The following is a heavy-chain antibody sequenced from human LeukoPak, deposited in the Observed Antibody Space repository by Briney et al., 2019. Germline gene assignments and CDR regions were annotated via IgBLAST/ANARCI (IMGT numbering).Heavy chain of an antibody. CDR1: ADSISRYY. CDR2: ISTSGST. CDR3: ARARQWLPLDY. Sequence: SQTLSLTCTVSADSISRYYWSCIRQPAGKGLELIGRISTSGSTNYTPSLKSRVTMSVDTSKNQLSLKLSCVTAADTAVYYCARARQWLPLDYWGQGTLVTVSS. J-gene: IGHJ4*02. V-gene: IGHV4-4*07. D-gene: IGHD6-19*01.